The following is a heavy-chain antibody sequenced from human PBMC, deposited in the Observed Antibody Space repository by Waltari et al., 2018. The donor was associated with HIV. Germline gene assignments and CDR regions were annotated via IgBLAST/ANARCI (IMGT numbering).Heavy chain of an antibody. CDR3: YGFV. CDR1: GLTLSNAW. J-gene: IGHJ4*02. D-gene: IGHD3-10*01. Sequence: EVQLVESGGGLVKPGGSLRISCAASGLTLSNAWMSWVRQAPGKGLEWVGRIKSKTDGGTEDYAAPVKGRFTISRDDSKNILYLQMNSLKTEDTAVYYCYGFVWGQGTLVTVSS. CDR2: IKSKTDGGTE. V-gene: IGHV3-15*01.